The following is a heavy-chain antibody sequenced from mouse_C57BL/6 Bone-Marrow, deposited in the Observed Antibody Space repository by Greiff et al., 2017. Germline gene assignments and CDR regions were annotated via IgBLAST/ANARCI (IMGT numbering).Heavy chain of an antibody. D-gene: IGHD1-1*01. CDR2: IRSKSNNYAT. CDR1: GFSFNTYA. V-gene: IGHV10-1*01. Sequence: EVKLVESGGGLVQPKGSLKLSCAASGFSFNTYAMNWVRQAPGKGLEWVARIRSKSNNYATYYADSVKDRFTISRDDSESMLDLQMNNLKTEDTAMYYCVRQGYYGSSGRNAMDYWGQGTSVTVSS. CDR3: VRQGYYGSSGRNAMDY. J-gene: IGHJ4*01.